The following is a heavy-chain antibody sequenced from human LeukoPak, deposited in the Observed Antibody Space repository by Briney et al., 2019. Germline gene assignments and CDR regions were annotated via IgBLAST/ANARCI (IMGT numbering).Heavy chain of an antibody. D-gene: IGHD4-11*01. J-gene: IGHJ6*03. Sequence: SETLSLTCTVSGGSISSGGYYWSWIRQPPGKGLEWIGYIYHGGSTYYNPSLKSRVTISVDRSKNQFSLKLSSVTAADTAGYYSATTSHYDRHNYYYYYYMDVWGKGTTVTVSS. CDR1: GGSISSGGYY. CDR2: IYHGGST. V-gene: IGHV4-30-2*01. CDR3: ATTSHYDRHNYYYYYYMDV.